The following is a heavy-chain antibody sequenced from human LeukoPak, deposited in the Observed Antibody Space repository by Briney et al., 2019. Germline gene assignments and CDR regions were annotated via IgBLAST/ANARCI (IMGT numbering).Heavy chain of an antibody. D-gene: IGHD6-13*01. Sequence: PSETLSLTCTVSGGSLSNFHWSWIRQPPGKGLEWIGYIYYSGSTNYNPSLKSRVTISVNTSKNQFSLNLSSVTAADTALYCCARVVYTSSWFYFDYWGQGTLVTVSS. J-gene: IGHJ4*02. V-gene: IGHV4-59*01. CDR2: IYYSGST. CDR1: GGSLSNFH. CDR3: ARVVYTSSWFYFDY.